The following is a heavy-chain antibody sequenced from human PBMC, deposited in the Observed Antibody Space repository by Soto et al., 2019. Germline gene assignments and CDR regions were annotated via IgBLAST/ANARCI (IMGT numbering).Heavy chain of an antibody. J-gene: IGHJ4*02. CDR2: IRSKANSYAT. V-gene: IGHV3-73*02. D-gene: IGHD2-15*01. CDR1: GFTFSGSA. CDR3: TRSTGSGQIDY. Sequence: VQLVESGGGLVQPGGSLKLSCAASGFTFSGSAMHWVRQASGKGLEWVGRIRSKANSYATAYAASVKGRFTISRDDSKNTAYLQMNSLKTEDTAVYYCTRSTGSGQIDYWGQGTLVTVSS.